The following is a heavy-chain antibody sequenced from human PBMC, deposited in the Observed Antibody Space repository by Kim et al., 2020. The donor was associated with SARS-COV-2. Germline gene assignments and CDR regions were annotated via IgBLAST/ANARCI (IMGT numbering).Heavy chain of an antibody. J-gene: IGHJ6*03. CDR1: GDSVSSNSAA. Sequence: SQTLSLTCAISGDSVSSNSAAWNWIRQSPSRGLEWLGRTYYRSKWYNDYAVSVKSRITINPDTSKNQFSLQLNSVTPEDTAVYYCARDLIVVVPASRYYYYYYYMDVWGKGTTVTVSS. V-gene: IGHV6-1*01. CDR3: ARDLIVVVPASRYYYYYYYMDV. D-gene: IGHD2-2*01. CDR2: TYYRSKWYN.